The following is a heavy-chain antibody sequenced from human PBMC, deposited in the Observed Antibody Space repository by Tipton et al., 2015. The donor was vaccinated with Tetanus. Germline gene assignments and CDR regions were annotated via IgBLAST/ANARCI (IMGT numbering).Heavy chain of an antibody. Sequence: GLVKPSETLSLTCAVYGGSFSGYYWSWIRQPPGKGLEWIGEINHSGSTNYNPSLKSRVTISVDTSKNQFSLKLSSVTAADTAVYYCARDIEEVGATKYFDYWGQGTRVTVSS. CDR3: ARDIEEVGATKYFDY. CDR1: GGSFSGYY. J-gene: IGHJ4*02. D-gene: IGHD1-26*01. CDR2: INHSGST. V-gene: IGHV4-34*01.